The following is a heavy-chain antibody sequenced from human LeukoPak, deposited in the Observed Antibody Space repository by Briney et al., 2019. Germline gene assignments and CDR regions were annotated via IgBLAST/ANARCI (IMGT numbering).Heavy chain of an antibody. CDR3: ARAKGDSSGYANAFDI. CDR1: GGSISSYY. CDR2: IYYSGST. Sequence: SETLSLTCTVSGGSISSYYWSWIRQPPGKGLEWIGYIYYSGSTNYNPSLKSRVTISVDTSKNQFSLKLSSVTAADTAVYYCARAKGDSSGYANAFDIWGQGTMVTVSS. D-gene: IGHD3-22*01. V-gene: IGHV4-59*01. J-gene: IGHJ3*02.